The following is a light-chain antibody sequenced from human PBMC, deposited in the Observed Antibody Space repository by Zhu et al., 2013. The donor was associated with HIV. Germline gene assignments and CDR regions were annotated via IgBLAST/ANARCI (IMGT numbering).Light chain of an antibody. CDR3: QSFDSTLFAYV. V-gene: IGLV1-40*01. J-gene: IGLJ1*01. Sequence: QSVLTQPPSVSGAPGQRVTISCTGSSSNIGAGYDVHWYRQLPGTAPKLLINTNTNRPSGVPDRFSGSKSGTSASLAITGLQAQDEADYYCQSFDSTLFAYVFGTGTKVTVL. CDR2: TNT. CDR1: SSNIGAGYD.